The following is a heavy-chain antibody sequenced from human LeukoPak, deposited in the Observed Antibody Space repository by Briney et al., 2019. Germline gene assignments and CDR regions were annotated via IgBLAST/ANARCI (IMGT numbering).Heavy chain of an antibody. CDR1: GFTFSNAW. J-gene: IGHJ4*02. D-gene: IGHD3-22*01. Sequence: GGSLRLSCAASGFTFSNAWMSWVRQAPGKGLEWVGRIKSKTDGCTTDYAAPVKGRFTISRDDSKNTLYLQMNSLKTEDTAVYYCTTDFYYDSSGLDYWGQGTLVTVSS. CDR2: IKSKTDGCTT. CDR3: TTDFYYDSSGLDY. V-gene: IGHV3-15*01.